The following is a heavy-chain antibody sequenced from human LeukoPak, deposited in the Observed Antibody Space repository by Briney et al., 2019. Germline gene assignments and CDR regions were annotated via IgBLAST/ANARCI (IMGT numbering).Heavy chain of an antibody. CDR1: GFTFSSYG. D-gene: IGHD3-22*01. CDR2: TSYDGSNK. J-gene: IGHJ6*02. CDR3: AKQPPDYYDSSGYDYYYYGMDV. V-gene: IGHV3-30*18. Sequence: GRSLRLSCAASGFTFSSYGMHWVRQAPGKGLEWLADTSYDGSNKYYADSVKGRFTISSDNSKNTLYLQMNSLRAEDTAVYYCAKQPPDYYDSSGYDYYYYGMDVWGQGTTVTVSS.